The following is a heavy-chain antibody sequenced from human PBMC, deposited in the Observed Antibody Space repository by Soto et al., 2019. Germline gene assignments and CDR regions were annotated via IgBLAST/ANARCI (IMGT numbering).Heavy chain of an antibody. J-gene: IGHJ6*02. CDR3: ARGSGYSYGMGEYYYYGMDV. V-gene: IGHV3-21*01. CDR1: GFTFSSYS. D-gene: IGHD5-18*01. CDR2: ISSSSSYI. Sequence: GGSLRLSCAASGFTFSSYSMNWVRQAPGKGLEWVSSISSSSSYIYYADSVKGRFTISRDNAKNSLYLQMNSLRAEDTAVYYCARGSGYSYGMGEYYYYGMDVWGQGTTVTV.